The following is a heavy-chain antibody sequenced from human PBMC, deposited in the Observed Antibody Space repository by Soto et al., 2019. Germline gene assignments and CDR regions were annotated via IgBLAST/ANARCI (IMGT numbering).Heavy chain of an antibody. CDR1: GGSINSGIYY. D-gene: IGHD2-8*01. CDR2: IYYSGSP. V-gene: IGHV4-30-4*01. Sequence: SETLSLTCTVSGGSINSGIYYWSWIRQPPGKGLEWIGYIYYSGSPYYNPSLKSRVTISEDTSKNQFSLKLNSVTAADTAVYYCASSASGPNCSNGVCPDYWGQGTLVTVSS. CDR3: ASSASGPNCSNGVCPDY. J-gene: IGHJ4*02.